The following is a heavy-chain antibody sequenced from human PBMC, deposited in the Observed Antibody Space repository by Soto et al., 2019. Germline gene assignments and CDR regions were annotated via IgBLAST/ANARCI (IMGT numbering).Heavy chain of an antibody. J-gene: IGHJ4*01. V-gene: IGHV4-30-4*01. Sequence: QVQLQASGPGLVKPSQTLSLTCTVSAGYIRSGDYYWTWIRQPPGNGLEWIGYIDHSGSAYYNPSLKSRATISRDTSNNQFSLKMTSVTAADTAVYYCAGELGTFYVDHWGHGTRVTVSS. CDR2: IDHSGSA. CDR1: AGYIRSGDYY. CDR3: AGELGTFYVDH. D-gene: IGHD7-27*01.